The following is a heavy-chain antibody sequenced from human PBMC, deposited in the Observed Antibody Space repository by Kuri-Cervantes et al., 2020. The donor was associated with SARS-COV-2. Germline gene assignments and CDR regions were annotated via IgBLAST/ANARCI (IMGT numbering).Heavy chain of an antibody. CDR3: ARDSEGSTAVRPGYFYGMDV. CDR1: GYTFTGYY. V-gene: IGHV3-33*01. J-gene: IGHJ6*02. CDR2: IWNDGSNK. D-gene: IGHD6-6*01. Sequence: SCKASGYTFTGYYMHWVRQAPGKGLEWVAIIWNDGSNKFYGDSVRGRFTISRDNSKNTLYLQMNSLRAEDTAVYYCARDSEGSTAVRPGYFYGMDVWGQGTTVTVSS.